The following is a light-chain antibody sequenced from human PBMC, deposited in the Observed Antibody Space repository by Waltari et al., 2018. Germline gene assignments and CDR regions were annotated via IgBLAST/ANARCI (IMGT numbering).Light chain of an antibody. CDR1: SGSVSTTSY. Sequence: QTVVTQEPSLSVSPGGTVTHTCALSSGSVSTTSYASWYQQTPGRAPQTVVYKANSRPSGVPNRFSGSIRGNKAALTITGAQAEDESDYYCLLYLGSGIFVFGGGTKLTVL. J-gene: IGLJ3*02. V-gene: IGLV8-61*01. CDR3: LLYLGSGIFV. CDR2: KAN.